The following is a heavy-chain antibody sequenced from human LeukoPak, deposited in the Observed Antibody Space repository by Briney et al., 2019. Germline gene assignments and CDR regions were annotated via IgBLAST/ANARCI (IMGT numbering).Heavy chain of an antibody. CDR3: ARDDNTLWKYPVC. J-gene: IGHJ4*02. V-gene: IGHV1-2*02. CDR1: GYTFTGYY. CDR2: INPNSGGT. D-gene: IGHD1-7*01. Sequence: GASVKVSCKASGYTFTGYYMHWVRQAPGQGLEWMGWINPNSGGTNYAQKFQGRVTMTRDTSISTAYMELSRLRSDDTAVYYCARDDNTLWKYPVCWGQGTLVTVSS.